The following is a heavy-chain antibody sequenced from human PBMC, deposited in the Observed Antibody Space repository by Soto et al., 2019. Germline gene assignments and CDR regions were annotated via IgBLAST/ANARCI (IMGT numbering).Heavy chain of an antibody. CDR3: ARFYGNAFDV. Sequence: QLQLQESGPGLVKPSETLSLTCSVSGGSITTSSYNWDWIRQPPGKGLEWTGTIYYDGSTSYNPSLRSQVTISVDTSKNHFALKVNSVTAADMAVYYCARFYGNAFDVWGRGTVVTVSS. D-gene: IGHD3-10*01. CDR2: IYYDGST. J-gene: IGHJ3*01. V-gene: IGHV4-39*02. CDR1: GGSITTSSYN.